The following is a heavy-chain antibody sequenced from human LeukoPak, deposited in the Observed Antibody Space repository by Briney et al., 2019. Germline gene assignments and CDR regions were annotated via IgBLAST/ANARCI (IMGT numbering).Heavy chain of an antibody. D-gene: IGHD2-15*01. CDR3: ARDQGYCSGGSCYYYGMDV. J-gene: IGHJ6*02. V-gene: IGHV3-30*04. Sequence: GGSLRLSCAASGFTFSSYAMHWVRQAPGKGLEWVAVISYDGSNKYYADSVKGRFTISRDNSKNTLYLQMNSLRAEDTAVYYCARDQGYCSGGSCYYYGMDVRGQGTTVTVSS. CDR1: GFTFSSYA. CDR2: ISYDGSNK.